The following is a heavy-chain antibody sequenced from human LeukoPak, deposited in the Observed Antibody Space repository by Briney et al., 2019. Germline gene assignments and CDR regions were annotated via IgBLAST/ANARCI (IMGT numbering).Heavy chain of an antibody. Sequence: WASVKVSCKASGYTFTSYDINWVRQATGQGLEWMRWMNPNSGNTGYAQKFQGRVTMTRNTSISTAYMELSSLRSEDTAVYYCAREGSSGVGATVDWGQGTLVTVSS. D-gene: IGHD1-26*01. CDR3: AREGSSGVGATVD. V-gene: IGHV1-8*01. CDR2: MNPNSGNT. J-gene: IGHJ4*02. CDR1: GYTFTSYD.